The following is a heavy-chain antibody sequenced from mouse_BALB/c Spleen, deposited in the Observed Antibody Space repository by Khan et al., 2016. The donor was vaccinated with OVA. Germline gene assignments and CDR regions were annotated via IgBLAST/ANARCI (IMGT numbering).Heavy chain of an antibody. CDR3: ARSASYWCFDV. D-gene: IGHD6-1*01. V-gene: IGHV9-3-1*01. CDR2: INTYTGEP. J-gene: IGHJ1*01. Sequence: QIQLVQSGPELKKPGETVKISCKASGYTFTNYGMNWVKQAPGKGLKGMGWINTYTGEPTYADDFKGRFAFSLETAANTAYLQINTLKHEDTATYFCARSASYWCFDVWGAGTTVTVSS. CDR1: GYTFTNYG.